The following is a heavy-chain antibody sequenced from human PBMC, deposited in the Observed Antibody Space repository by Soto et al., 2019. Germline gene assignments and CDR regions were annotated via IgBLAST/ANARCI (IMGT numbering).Heavy chain of an antibody. Sequence: EVQLVESGGGLVQPGGSLRLSCAASGFTVSSNYLSWVRQAPGKGLEWVSVIYSGGSTYYADSVKGRFTISRDNSKNTLYLQMNTLRVEDTAVYYCAKQRGGYDRDFDCWGQGTLVTVSS. CDR2: IYSGGST. V-gene: IGHV3-66*01. CDR1: GFTVSSNY. CDR3: AKQRGGYDRDFDC. D-gene: IGHD5-12*01. J-gene: IGHJ4*02.